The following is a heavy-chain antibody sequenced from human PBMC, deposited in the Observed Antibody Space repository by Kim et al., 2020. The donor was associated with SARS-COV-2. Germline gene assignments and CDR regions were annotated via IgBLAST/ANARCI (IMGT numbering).Heavy chain of an antibody. Sequence: GGSLRLSCAASGFTFSDYYMSWIRQAPGKGLEWVSYISSSGSTIYYADSVKGRFTISRDNAKNSLYLQMNSLRAEDTAVYYCARYSRPGNIWFGEWNHDACDIWGQGTMVTVSS. V-gene: IGHV3-11*01. J-gene: IGHJ3*02. D-gene: IGHD3-10*01. CDR1: GFTFSDYY. CDR2: ISSSGSTI. CDR3: ARYSRPGNIWFGEWNHDACDI.